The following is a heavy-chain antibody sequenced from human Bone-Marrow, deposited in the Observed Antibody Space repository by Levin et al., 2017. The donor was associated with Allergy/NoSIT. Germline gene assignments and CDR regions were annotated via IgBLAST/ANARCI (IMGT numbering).Heavy chain of an antibody. Sequence: SGPTLVKPPQTLTLTCTFSGFSLSTSGVGVGWIRQPPGKALEWLALIYWNDDKRYSPSLKSRLTITKDTSKNQVVLTMTNMYPVDTATYYCALLTAAGIIEDMGRETHFDYWGQGTLVTVSS. V-gene: IGHV2-5*01. D-gene: IGHD6-13*01. J-gene: IGHJ4*02. CDR2: IYWNDDK. CDR1: GFSLSTSGVG. CDR3: ALLTAAGIIEDMGRETHFDY.